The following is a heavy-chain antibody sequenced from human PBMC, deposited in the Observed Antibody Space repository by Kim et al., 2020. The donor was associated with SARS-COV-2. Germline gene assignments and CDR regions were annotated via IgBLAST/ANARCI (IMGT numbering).Heavy chain of an antibody. Sequence: ASVKVSCKASGYTFTSYAMNWVRQAPGQGLEWMGWINTNTGNPTYAQGFTGRFVFSLDTSVSTAYLQISSLKAEDTAVYYCARPGLSGWYGKYYYYGMDVWGQGTTVTVSS. D-gene: IGHD6-19*01. CDR2: INTNTGNP. CDR3: ARPGLSGWYGKYYYYGMDV. J-gene: IGHJ6*02. CDR1: GYTFTSYA. V-gene: IGHV7-4-1*02.